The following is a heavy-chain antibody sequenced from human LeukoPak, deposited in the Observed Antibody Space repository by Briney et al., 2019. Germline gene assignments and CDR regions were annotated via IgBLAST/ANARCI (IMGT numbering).Heavy chain of an antibody. D-gene: IGHD5-18*01. V-gene: IGHV3-49*04. Sequence: GRSLSLSCTASGFSFGDYAMSWVRQAPGKGLEWVGFIRSKAYGGTPEYAASVEGRFTISRDDSKSIAYLQMNSLKTEDTAVYYCTRARGYSYGYIDYWGQGTLVTVSS. CDR2: IRSKAYGGTP. J-gene: IGHJ4*02. CDR1: GFSFGDYA. CDR3: TRARGYSYGYIDY.